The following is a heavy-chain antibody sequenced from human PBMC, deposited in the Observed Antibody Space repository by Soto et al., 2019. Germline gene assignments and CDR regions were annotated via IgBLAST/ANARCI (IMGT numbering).Heavy chain of an antibody. Sequence: ASVKVSCTASGYTFTGYYMHWVRQAPGQGLEWMGWINPNSGGTNYAQKFQGRVTITADKSTSTAYMELSSLRSEDTAVYYCARDYGDSEYFQHWGQGTLVTVSS. D-gene: IGHD4-17*01. CDR1: GYTFTGYY. V-gene: IGHV1-2*02. CDR3: ARDYGDSEYFQH. CDR2: INPNSGGT. J-gene: IGHJ1*01.